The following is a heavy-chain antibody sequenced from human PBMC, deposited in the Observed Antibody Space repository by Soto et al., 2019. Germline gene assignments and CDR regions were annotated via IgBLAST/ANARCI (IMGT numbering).Heavy chain of an antibody. V-gene: IGHV3-23*01. Sequence: PGGSLRLSYAASGFTFSSYAMSWVRQAPGKGLEWVSAISGSGGSTYYADSVKGRFTISRDNSKNTLYLQMNSLRAEDTAVYYCAKTHRDFWSGLAKVLPAYYFDYWGQGTLVTVSS. J-gene: IGHJ4*02. CDR2: ISGSGGST. CDR3: AKTHRDFWSGLAKVLPAYYFDY. CDR1: GFTFSSYA. D-gene: IGHD3-3*01.